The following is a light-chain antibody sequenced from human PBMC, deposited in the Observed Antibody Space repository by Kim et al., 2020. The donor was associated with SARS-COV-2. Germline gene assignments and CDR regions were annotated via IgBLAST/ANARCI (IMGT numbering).Light chain of an antibody. V-gene: IGLV2-8*01. CDR1: SRDVGGYNY. CDR2: EVN. CDR3: SSYVGNNNYV. J-gene: IGLJ1*01. Sequence: QSALTQPPSASGSPGQSVTISCTGTSRDVGGYNYVSWYQQYPNKAPKLMIYEVNKRPSGVPDRFSGSKSGNTASLTVSGLQTVDEADYYCSSYVGNNNYVFGTGTKVTVL.